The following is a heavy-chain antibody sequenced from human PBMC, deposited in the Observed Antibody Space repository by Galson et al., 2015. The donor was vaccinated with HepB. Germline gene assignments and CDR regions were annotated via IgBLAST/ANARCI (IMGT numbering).Heavy chain of an antibody. CDR3: ARGAGGPTILDGFDI. D-gene: IGHD1-14*01. V-gene: IGHV3-33*01. CDR2: IWYDGSKK. CDR1: GFTFSSHA. J-gene: IGHJ3*02. Sequence: SLRLSCAASGFTFSSHAMHWVRQAPGKGLEWVAFIWYDGSKKYYAESVKGRFTMSRDNSGNTMYLQMDSLRTEDTAMYYCARGAGGPTILDGFDIWGQGTMVTVSS.